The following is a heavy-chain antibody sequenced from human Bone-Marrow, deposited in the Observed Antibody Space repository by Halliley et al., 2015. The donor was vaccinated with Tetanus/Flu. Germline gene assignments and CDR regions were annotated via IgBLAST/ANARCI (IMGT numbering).Heavy chain of an antibody. CDR1: GYSISSGYY. CDR3: AREVSDGFDI. Sequence: TLSLTCAVSGYSISSGYYWGWFRQPPGKGPEWIGIIYHSGTTYYNPSLESRVTLSIDTSKNQFSLNLNPVTAADTAVYYCAREVSDGFDIWGQGTMVTVSS. CDR2: IYHSGTT. V-gene: IGHV4-38-2*02. J-gene: IGHJ3*02. D-gene: IGHD3-16*02.